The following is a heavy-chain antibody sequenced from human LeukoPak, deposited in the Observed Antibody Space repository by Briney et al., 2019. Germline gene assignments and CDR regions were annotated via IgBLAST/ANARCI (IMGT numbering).Heavy chain of an antibody. CDR3: ARESDYSSGYSLDY. J-gene: IGHJ4*02. CDR2: IYYSGST. D-gene: IGHD3-22*01. CDR1: GGSINNYY. Sequence: SETLSRTCTVSGGSINNYYWSWIRQPPGKGLEWIGYIYYSGSTNYDPSLKSRVTVSVDTSKNQFSLKLRSVTAADTAVYYCARESDYSSGYSLDYWGQGTLVTVSS. V-gene: IGHV4-59*01.